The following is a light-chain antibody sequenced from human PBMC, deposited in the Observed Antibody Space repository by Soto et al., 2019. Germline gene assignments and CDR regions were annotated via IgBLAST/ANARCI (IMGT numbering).Light chain of an antibody. CDR3: QQYGDWPRT. J-gene: IGKJ1*01. CDR1: QSVSSFY. Sequence: EIVLTQSPGTLSLSPGERATLSCRASQSVSSFYLAWYQQRAGQAPRILIYGSSTRATGIPDKFSGSGSGTDFILTISRLEPEDFAVYYCQQYGDWPRTFGQGTKVEIK. V-gene: IGKV3-20*01. CDR2: GSS.